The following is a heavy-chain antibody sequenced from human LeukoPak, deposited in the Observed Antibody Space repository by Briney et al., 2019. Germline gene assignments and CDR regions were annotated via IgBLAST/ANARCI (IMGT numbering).Heavy chain of an antibody. CDR1: GDPISSHSDY. V-gene: IGHV4-61*08. Sequence: SETLSLTCTVSGDPISSHSDYKWTWIRQSPQKGLEWIGYIYYTGSNNYNPSLRSRLTISVDTSMNQFSLRLTAVTAADTAVYYCAREYSAFDYWGQGALVTVSS. CDR3: AREYSAFDY. D-gene: IGHD4-11*01. J-gene: IGHJ4*02. CDR2: IYYTGSN.